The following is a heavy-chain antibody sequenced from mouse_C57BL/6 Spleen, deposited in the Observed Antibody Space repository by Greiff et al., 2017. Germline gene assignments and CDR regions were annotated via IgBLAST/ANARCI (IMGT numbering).Heavy chain of an antibody. CDR2: IYPGDGDT. CDR1: GYAFSSSW. CDR3: ARGYYGSSYKGDYFDY. V-gene: IGHV1-82*01. D-gene: IGHD1-1*01. J-gene: IGHJ2*01. Sequence: VQLQQSGPELVKPGASVKISCKASGYAFSSSWMNWVKQRPGKGLEWIGRIYPGDGDTNYNGKFKGKATLTADKSSSTAYMQRSSLTSEDSAVYFCARGYYGSSYKGDYFDYWGQGTTLTVSS.